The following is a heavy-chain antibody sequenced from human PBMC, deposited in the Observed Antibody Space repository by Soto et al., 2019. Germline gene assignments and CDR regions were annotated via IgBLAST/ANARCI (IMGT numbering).Heavy chain of an antibody. CDR3: AKKGGIVATIRDAVAHDAFDI. CDR1: GFTFSSYW. V-gene: IGHV3-7*03. D-gene: IGHD5-12*01. CDR2: IKQDGSEK. Sequence: SLRLSCAASGFTFSSYWMSWVRQAPGKGLEWVANIKQDGSEKYYVDSVKGRFTISRDNSKNMLYLQMNSLRAEDTAVYYCAKKGGIVATIRDAVAHDAFDIWAQRTMVTVSS. J-gene: IGHJ3*02.